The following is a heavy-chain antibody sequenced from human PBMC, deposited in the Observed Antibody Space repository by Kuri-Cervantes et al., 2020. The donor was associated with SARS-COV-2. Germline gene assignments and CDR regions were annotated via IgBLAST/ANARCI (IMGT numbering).Heavy chain of an antibody. CDR3: AKGGDMIVVVILRY. CDR1: GFTFSSYG. V-gene: IGHV3-30*18. D-gene: IGHD3-22*01. J-gene: IGHJ4*02. CDR2: ISYDGSNK. Sequence: GESLKISCAASGFTFSSYGMHWVRQAPGKGLEWVAVISYDGSNKYYADSVKGRFTISRDNSKNTLYLQMNSLRAEDTVVYYCAKGGDMIVVVILRYWGQGTLVTVSS.